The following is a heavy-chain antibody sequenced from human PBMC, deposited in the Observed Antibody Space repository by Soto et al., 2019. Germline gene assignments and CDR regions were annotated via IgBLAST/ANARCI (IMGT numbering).Heavy chain of an antibody. Sequence: GESLKISCKGSVYSFTSYWISWVRQMPGKGLEWMGRIDPSDSYTNYSPSFQGHVTISADKSISTAYLQWSSLKASDTAMYYCARDDSSGYYHSSMDVWGQGTTVTVSS. V-gene: IGHV5-10-1*01. CDR2: IDPSDSYT. CDR3: ARDDSSGYYHSSMDV. J-gene: IGHJ6*02. D-gene: IGHD3-22*01. CDR1: VYSFTSYW.